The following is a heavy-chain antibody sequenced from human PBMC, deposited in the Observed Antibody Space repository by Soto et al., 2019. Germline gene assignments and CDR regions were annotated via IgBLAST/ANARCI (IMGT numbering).Heavy chain of an antibody. CDR1: GYIFTTYG. J-gene: IGHJ4*02. Sequence: QVHLVQSGAEVKKPGASVKVSCKGSGYIFTTYGITWVRQAPGQGLEWTGWISAHNGNTNYAQKRQGRGTVTRDTPTTTAYIELRNLRSDDAAGYYCARGRYGDYWGQGALVTVSS. D-gene: IGHD1-1*01. CDR2: ISAHNGNT. CDR3: ARGRYGDY. V-gene: IGHV1-18*01.